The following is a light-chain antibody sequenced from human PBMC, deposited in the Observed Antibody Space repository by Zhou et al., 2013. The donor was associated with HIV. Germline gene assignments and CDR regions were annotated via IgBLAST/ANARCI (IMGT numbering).Light chain of an antibody. V-gene: IGKV1-39*01. CDR2: GAS. CDR3: QQSYSTPYT. Sequence: DIQMTQSPSSLSASLGDRVTITCRASQSIDTSLNWFQQKPGRAPKLLIYGASGLERSVPRRFSGSGSGTDFTLTISSLQPEDFATYYCQQSYSTPYTFGQGTKLETK. J-gene: IGKJ2*01. CDR1: QSIDTS.